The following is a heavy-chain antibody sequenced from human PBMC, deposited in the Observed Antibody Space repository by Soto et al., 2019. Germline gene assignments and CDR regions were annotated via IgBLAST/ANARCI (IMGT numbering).Heavy chain of an antibody. J-gene: IGHJ4*02. Sequence: GASVKVSCKASRFTFSSTGIHWVRQAPGQGLEWMGWISAYNGNTNYAQKLQGRVTMTTDTSTSTAYMELRSLRSDDTAVYYCARNPYSSGWYAFDYWGQGTRVTVSS. D-gene: IGHD6-19*01. CDR1: RFTFSSTG. CDR3: ARNPYSSGWYAFDY. V-gene: IGHV1-18*01. CDR2: ISAYNGNT.